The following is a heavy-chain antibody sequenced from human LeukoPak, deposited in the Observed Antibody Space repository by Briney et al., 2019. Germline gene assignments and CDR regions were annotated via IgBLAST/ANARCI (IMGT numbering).Heavy chain of an antibody. V-gene: IGHV1-69*13. J-gene: IGHJ4*02. CDR3: ARVRTSPSLDRDWYFDY. CDR2: IIPIFGTA. Sequence: SVKVSCKASGGTFSSYAISWVRQAPGQGLEWMGGIIPIFGTANYAQKFQGGVTITGDESTSTAYMELSSLRSEDTAVSSGARVRTSPSLDRDWYFDYWGQGTLVTVSS. D-gene: IGHD2-2*01. CDR1: GGTFSSYA.